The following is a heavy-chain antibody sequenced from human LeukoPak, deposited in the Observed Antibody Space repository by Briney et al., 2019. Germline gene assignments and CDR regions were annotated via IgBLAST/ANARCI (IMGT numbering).Heavy chain of an antibody. D-gene: IGHD3-10*01. J-gene: IGHJ4*02. CDR2: IRSEVDGGIT. CDR3: TTDFRGTNPFDY. Sequence: GGSLRPSCAVSGFTSTNAWMSWVRQAPGQGLEWVGRIRSEVDGGITDYAAPVKGRLTISRDDSKNTLYLQLNSLKTEDTAVYYCTTDFRGTNPFDYWGQGTLVTVSS. V-gene: IGHV3-15*01. CDR1: GFTSTNAW.